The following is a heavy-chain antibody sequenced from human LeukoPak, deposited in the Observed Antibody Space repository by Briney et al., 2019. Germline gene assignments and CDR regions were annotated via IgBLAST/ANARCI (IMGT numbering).Heavy chain of an antibody. CDR3: ARVSSGSTADFDY. Sequence: PSETLSLTCTVSGGSISSSNYYWGWIRQPPGKGLEWIGSIYYRGSTYYNPSLKSRVTISVDTSKNQFSLKLSSVTAADTAVYYCARVSSGSTADFDYWGQGTLVTVSS. CDR2: IYYRGST. D-gene: IGHD6-19*01. CDR1: GGSISSSNYY. V-gene: IGHV4-39*01. J-gene: IGHJ4*02.